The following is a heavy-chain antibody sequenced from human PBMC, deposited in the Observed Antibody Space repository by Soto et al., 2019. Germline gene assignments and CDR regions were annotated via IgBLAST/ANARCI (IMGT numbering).Heavy chain of an antibody. CDR1: GGSISSGGYS. Sequence: QLQLQESGSGLVKPSQTLSLTCAVSGGSISSGGYSWSWIRQPPGKGLEWIGYNHHSGSTYYNPSLKSRVTKSVDRSKNQFSLKPSSANAADTAVYYCASGQQLVRNYWGQGTLVTVSS. V-gene: IGHV4-30-2*01. D-gene: IGHD6-13*01. CDR3: ASGQQLVRNY. CDR2: NHHSGST. J-gene: IGHJ4*02.